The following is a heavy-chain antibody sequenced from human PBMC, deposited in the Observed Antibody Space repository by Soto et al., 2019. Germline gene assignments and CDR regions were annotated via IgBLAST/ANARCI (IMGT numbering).Heavy chain of an antibody. Sequence: GGSLRLSCAASGFTFSDYYMSWIRQAPGKGLEWVSYISSSGSTIYYGDSVKGRFTISRDKAKNSLYLQMNSLRAEDTAVYYCARDVSGDYDKTDWFDPWGQGTLVTVSS. CDR3: ARDVSGDYDKTDWFDP. CDR2: ISSSGSTI. D-gene: IGHD3-9*01. J-gene: IGHJ5*02. V-gene: IGHV3-11*01. CDR1: GFTFSDYY.